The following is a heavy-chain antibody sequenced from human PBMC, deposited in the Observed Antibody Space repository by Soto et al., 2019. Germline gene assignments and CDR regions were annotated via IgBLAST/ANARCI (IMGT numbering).Heavy chain of an antibody. Sequence: EVHLLESGGGLIQPGGSLRFSCAASGFTFSNCAMTWVRQAPGKGLEWVSGIAASGGSTYYADSVKGRFTISRDNSKNTLYLQMNSLRAEDTAVYYCAKPYSSGWTRPDYWGQGTLVTVSS. V-gene: IGHV3-23*01. CDR3: AKPYSSGWTRPDY. CDR1: GFTFSNCA. D-gene: IGHD6-19*01. CDR2: IAASGGST. J-gene: IGHJ4*02.